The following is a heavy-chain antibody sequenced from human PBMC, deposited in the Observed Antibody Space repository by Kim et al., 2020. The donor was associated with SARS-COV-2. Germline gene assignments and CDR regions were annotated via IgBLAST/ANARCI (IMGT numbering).Heavy chain of an antibody. CDR1: GFTFSSYA. D-gene: IGHD5-12*01. CDR2: ISGSGGST. J-gene: IGHJ5*02. CDR3: AKVEYSGYDLNWFDP. Sequence: GGSLRLSCAASGFTFSSYAMSWVRQAPGKGLEWVSAISGSGGSTYYADSVKGRFTISRDNSKNTLYLQMNSLRAEDTAVYYCAKVEYSGYDLNWFDPWGQGTLVTVSS. V-gene: IGHV3-23*01.